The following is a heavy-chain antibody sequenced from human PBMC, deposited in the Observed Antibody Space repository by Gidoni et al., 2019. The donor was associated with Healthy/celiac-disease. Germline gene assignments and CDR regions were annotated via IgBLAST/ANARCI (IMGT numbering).Heavy chain of an antibody. CDR3: AREKCGQWLVLNPFDY. Sequence: QVQLQQSGPGLVKPSQTHSLTCAISGASVSTNSAALNWIRQSTSRCLECLGRAYYRSKWYNDYAVSEKSRITINPDTSKNQFSLQLNSMTPEDTAVYYCAREKCGQWLVLNPFDYWGQGTLVTVSS. V-gene: IGHV6-1*01. J-gene: IGHJ4*02. CDR1: GASVSTNSAA. D-gene: IGHD6-19*01. CDR2: AYYRSKWYN.